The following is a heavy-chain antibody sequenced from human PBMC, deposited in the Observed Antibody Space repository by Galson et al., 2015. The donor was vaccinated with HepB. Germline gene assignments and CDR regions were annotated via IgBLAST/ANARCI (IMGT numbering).Heavy chain of an antibody. V-gene: IGHV3-23*01. CDR1: GFTFRNYA. J-gene: IGHJ5*02. CDR3: ARDRGSSWIHWFDL. D-gene: IGHD2-2*01. Sequence: SLRLSCAVSGFTFRNYAMAWVRQAPGKGLEWVSAISGSGASTFYANSVKGRFTISRDNSKYTLYLQMNSLGAEDTAVYYCARDRGSSWIHWFDLWGQGTLVTVSS. CDR2: ISGSGAST.